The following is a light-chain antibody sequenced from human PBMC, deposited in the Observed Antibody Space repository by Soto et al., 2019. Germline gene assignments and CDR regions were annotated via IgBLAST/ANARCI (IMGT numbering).Light chain of an antibody. CDR2: DAS. CDR3: QQRNNWPPIT. V-gene: IGKV3-11*01. J-gene: IGKJ5*01. Sequence: EIVLTQSPATLSLSPGERATLSCRASQSVGTFVAWYQQKPGQAPRLLIYDASNRAAGIPARFSGSGSETDFALTITSLEPEDFAVYYCQQRNNWPPITFGQGTRLEIK. CDR1: QSVGTF.